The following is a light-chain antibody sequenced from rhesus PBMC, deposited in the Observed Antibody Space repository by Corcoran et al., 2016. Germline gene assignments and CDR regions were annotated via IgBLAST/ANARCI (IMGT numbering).Light chain of an antibody. CDR2: AAS. CDR3: QHYYDNPLT. CDR1: QNIYSN. V-gene: IGKV1S12*01. Sequence: DIQMTQSPSALSASVGDRVTISCRASQNIYSNLAWYQQKPGKAPKLLIYAASSLQTGIPSRFSGSGSVTDFTLTISILQPEDSAAYYCQHYYDNPLTFGGGTKVELK. J-gene: IGKJ4*01.